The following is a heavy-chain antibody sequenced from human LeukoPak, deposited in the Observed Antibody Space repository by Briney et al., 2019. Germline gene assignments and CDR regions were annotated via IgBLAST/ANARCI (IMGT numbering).Heavy chain of an antibody. D-gene: IGHD3-22*01. CDR2: IYTSGST. V-gene: IGHV4-61*02. CDR3: ARGRIYYDSTGYQV. J-gene: IGHJ1*01. Sequence: SETLSLTCTVSGGSISSGSYYWSWIRQPAGKGLEWIGRIYTSGSTNYNPSLKSRVTISVDTSKKQFSLKLSSVTAADTAVYYCARGRIYYDSTGYQVWGQGTLVTVSS. CDR1: GGSISSGSYY.